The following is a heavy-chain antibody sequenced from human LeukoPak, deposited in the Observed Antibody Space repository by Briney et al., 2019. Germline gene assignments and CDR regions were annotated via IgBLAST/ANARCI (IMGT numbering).Heavy chain of an antibody. J-gene: IGHJ4*02. CDR1: GGSINSGGYY. V-gene: IGHV4-31*03. D-gene: IGHD2-15*01. Sequence: SETLSLTCTVSGGSINSGGYYWSWIRQHPGKGLEWIGYIYYSGSTYYNPSLKSRVTISVDTSKNQFSLKLSSVTAADTAVYYCARGQGYCSGGSCYGPFDYWGQGTLVTVSS. CDR3: ARGQGYCSGGSCYGPFDY. CDR2: IYYSGST.